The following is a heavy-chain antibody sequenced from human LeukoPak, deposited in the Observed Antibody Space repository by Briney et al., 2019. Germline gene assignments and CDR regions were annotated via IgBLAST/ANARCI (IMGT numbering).Heavy chain of an antibody. CDR3: ASDQAPRRGYNRGDPYYFDQ. J-gene: IGHJ4*02. V-gene: IGHV4-39*07. D-gene: IGHD5-12*01. Sequence: SETLSLTCTVSGDSFSSTTYYWGWIRQPPGKGLEWIGSIHYGGSTFYNPSLKSRVTLSIDTSKNQFSLKLYSVTAADTAIYFCASDQAPRRGYNRGDPYYFDQWGQGTLVTVSS. CDR1: GDSFSSTTYY. CDR2: IHYGGST.